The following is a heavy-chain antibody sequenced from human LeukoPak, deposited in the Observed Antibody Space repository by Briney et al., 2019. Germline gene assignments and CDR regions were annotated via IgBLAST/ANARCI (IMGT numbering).Heavy chain of an antibody. CDR1: GFTFSSYW. CDR3: ARFGNSVYFDY. J-gene: IGHJ4*02. V-gene: IGHV3-74*01. D-gene: IGHD4-23*01. CDR2: INSDGSST. Sequence: GGSLRLSCAASGFTFSSYWMHWVRQAPGKGQVWVSRINSDGSSTSYADSVKGRFTISRDNAKNTLYLQMNSLRAEDTAVYYCARFGNSVYFDYWGQGTLVTVSS.